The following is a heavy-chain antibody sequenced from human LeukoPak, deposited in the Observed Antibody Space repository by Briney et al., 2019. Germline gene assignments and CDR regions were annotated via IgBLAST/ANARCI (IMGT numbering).Heavy chain of an antibody. J-gene: IGHJ6*02. Sequence: PSQTLSLTCIVSGGSISSGGYYWSWLRQPAGKGLEWLGRIYTSGSTKYNPSLKSRVTMSADTSKSQFSLKLSSVTAADTAVYYCARDLNGDYSYYFYGMDVWGQGTTVTVSS. CDR2: IYTSGST. D-gene: IGHD4-17*01. CDR3: ARDLNGDYSYYFYGMDV. V-gene: IGHV4-61*02. CDR1: GGSISSGGYY.